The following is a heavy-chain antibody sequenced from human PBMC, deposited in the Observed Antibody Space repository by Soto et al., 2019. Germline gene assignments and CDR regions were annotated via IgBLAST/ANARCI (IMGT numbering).Heavy chain of an antibody. CDR2: IDSSGNTI. V-gene: IGHV3-48*03. J-gene: IGHJ4*02. D-gene: IGHD6-13*01. CDR1: GFTFSGYE. Sequence: EVQLVESGGGLAQPGGSLRLSCAASGFTFSGYEMNWVRQAPGKGLEWVSYIDSSGNTIDYADSVKGRFTISRDNAKNSLYLQMNSLRAEDTAIYYCARGGPAADFDHWGQGTQVTVSS. CDR3: ARGGPAADFDH.